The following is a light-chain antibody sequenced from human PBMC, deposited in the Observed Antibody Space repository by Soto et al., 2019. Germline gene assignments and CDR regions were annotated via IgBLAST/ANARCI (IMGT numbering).Light chain of an antibody. V-gene: IGKV1-5*03. CDR1: QSISFW. Sequence: DIQMTQSPSTLSASVGDRVTITCRPSQSISFWLAWYQQKPGQAPKLLISRASNLESGVPSRFSGSRSGSEFTLTISSLQPDDFATYYCQQFNNFGQGTKLEIK. J-gene: IGKJ2*01. CDR2: RAS. CDR3: QQFNN.